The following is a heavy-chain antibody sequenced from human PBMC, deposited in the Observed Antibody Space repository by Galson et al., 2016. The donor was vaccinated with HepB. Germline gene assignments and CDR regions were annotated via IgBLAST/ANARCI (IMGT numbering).Heavy chain of an antibody. CDR3: ARNRLGWSLLEAIDS. CDR1: GFTFRSYV. V-gene: IGHV3-21*01. J-gene: IGHJ4*02. D-gene: IGHD2-15*01. Sequence: SLRLSCAASGFTFRSYVMNWVRQAPGKGLEWVSSTSSGSSYIYYADSVKGRFTISRDNAKNSLQLQMNSLRAEDTAVYYCARNRLGWSLLEAIDSWGQGTLVTVSS. CDR2: TSSGSSYI.